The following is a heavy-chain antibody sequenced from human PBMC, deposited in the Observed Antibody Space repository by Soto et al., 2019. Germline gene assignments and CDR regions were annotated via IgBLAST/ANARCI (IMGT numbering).Heavy chain of an antibody. Sequence: QVQLVESGGGVVQPGRSLRLSCAASGFTFSSYAMHWVRQAPGKGLEWVAVISYDGSNKYYADSVKGRFTISRDNSKNTLYLQMNSLRAEDTAVYYCARRPAATYYYYGMDGWGQGTTVTVSS. J-gene: IGHJ6*02. CDR1: GFTFSSYA. V-gene: IGHV3-30-3*01. D-gene: IGHD2-2*01. CDR3: ARRPAATYYYYGMDG. CDR2: ISYDGSNK.